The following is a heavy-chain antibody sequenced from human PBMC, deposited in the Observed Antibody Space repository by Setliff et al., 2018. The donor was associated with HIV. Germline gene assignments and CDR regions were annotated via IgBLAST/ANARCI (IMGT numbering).Heavy chain of an antibody. CDR1: GGSISSSSYY. J-gene: IGHJ5*02. CDR3: ARQGAHTWWYYDSSGSDWFDP. D-gene: IGHD3-22*01. CDR2: IYYSGST. V-gene: IGHV4-39*01. Sequence: PSETLSLTCTVSGGSISSSSYYWGWIRQPPGKGLEWIGSIYYSGSTYYNPSLKSRVTISVDTSKNHFSLKLSSVTAADTAVYYCARQGAHTWWYYDSSGSDWFDPWGQGTLVTVSS.